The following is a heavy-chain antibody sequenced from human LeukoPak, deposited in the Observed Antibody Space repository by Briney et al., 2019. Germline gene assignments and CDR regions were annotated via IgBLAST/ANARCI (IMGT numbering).Heavy chain of an antibody. Sequence: SETLSLTCTVSGGSISSYYWSWIRQPPGKGLEWIGYIYYSGSTNHHPSLKSRVTISVDTSKNQFSLKLSSVTAADTAVYYCARSEIWSGYYSADYWGQGTLVTVSS. CDR3: ARSEIWSGYYSADY. CDR1: GGSISSYY. CDR2: IYYSGST. V-gene: IGHV4-59*01. D-gene: IGHD3-3*01. J-gene: IGHJ4*02.